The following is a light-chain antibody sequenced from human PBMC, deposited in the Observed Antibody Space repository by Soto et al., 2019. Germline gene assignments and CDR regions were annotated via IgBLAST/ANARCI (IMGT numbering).Light chain of an antibody. Sequence: QSVLTQPPSASASLGASVTLTCTLSSGYSNYKVDWYQQRPGKGPRFVMRVGTGGIVGSKGDGIPDRFSVLGSGLNRYLTTKNSQEEDESDYHCGADHGSGSNFVYVFGTGTKVTVL. CDR2: VGTGGIVG. CDR1: SGYSNYK. J-gene: IGLJ1*01. CDR3: GADHGSGSNFVYV. V-gene: IGLV9-49*01.